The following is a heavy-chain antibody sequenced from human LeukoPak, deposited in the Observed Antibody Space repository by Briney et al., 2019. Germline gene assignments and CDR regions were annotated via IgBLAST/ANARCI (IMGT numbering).Heavy chain of an antibody. CDR2: IYTSGRI. D-gene: IGHD5-18*01. Sequence: SGTLSLTCTVSGGSLRSSYCSWIRQSAGKGLEWMGRIYTSGRIDYSPSLKSRVTMSVDTSKSHFSLKLTSLTAADTAVYYCATKHLWSDGFDVGAKGEGSSSLQ. CDR3: ATKHLWSDGFDV. J-gene: IGHJ3*01. V-gene: IGHV4-4*07. CDR1: GGSLRSSY.